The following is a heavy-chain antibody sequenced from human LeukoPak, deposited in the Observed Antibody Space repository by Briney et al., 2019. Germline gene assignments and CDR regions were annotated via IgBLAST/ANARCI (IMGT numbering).Heavy chain of an antibody. CDR2: IKSKTDGGTT. Sequence: GGSLRLSCAASGFTFSNAWMSWARQAPGKGLEWVGRIKSKTDGGTTDYAAPVKGRFTISRDDSKNTLYLQMNSLKTEDTAVYYCTKRYFDWLDYYYGMDVWGQGTTVTVSS. V-gene: IGHV3-15*01. CDR1: GFTFSNAW. CDR3: TKRYFDWLDYYYGMDV. D-gene: IGHD3-9*01. J-gene: IGHJ6*02.